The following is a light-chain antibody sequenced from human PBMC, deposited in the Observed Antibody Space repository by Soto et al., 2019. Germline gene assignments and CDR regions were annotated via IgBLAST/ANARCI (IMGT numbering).Light chain of an antibody. CDR2: LEGSGSY. J-gene: IGLJ3*02. CDR1: SGHSSYI. CDR3: ETWDSNTNWV. V-gene: IGLV4-60*02. Sequence: QAVVTQSSSASASLGSSVKLTCTLSSGHSSYIIAWHQQQPGKAPRYLMKLEGSGSYNKGSGVPDRFSGSSSGADRYLTISTLQFEDEADYYCETWDSNTNWVFGGGTKLTVL.